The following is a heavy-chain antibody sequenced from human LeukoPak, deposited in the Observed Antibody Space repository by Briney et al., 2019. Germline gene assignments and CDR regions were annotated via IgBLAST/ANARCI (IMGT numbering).Heavy chain of an antibody. Sequence: ASVKVSYKASGYTFTSYAMNWVRQAPGQGLEWMGWINTNTGNPTYAQGFTGRFVFSLDTSVSTAYLQICSLKAEDTAVYYCARDRAYYYGSGIKYNWFDPWGQGTLVTVSS. J-gene: IGHJ5*02. CDR3: ARDRAYYYGSGIKYNWFDP. V-gene: IGHV7-4-1*01. D-gene: IGHD3-10*01. CDR1: GYTFTSYA. CDR2: INTNTGNP.